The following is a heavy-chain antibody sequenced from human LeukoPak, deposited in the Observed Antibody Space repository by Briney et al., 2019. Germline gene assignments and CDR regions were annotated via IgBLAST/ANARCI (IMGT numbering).Heavy chain of an antibody. CDR1: GGSIRSGGYY. Sequence: SETLSLTCTVSGGSIRSGGYYCTWIRQHRGKGLEWIGYIYHSGSTYYNPSLESRVTISVDTSRNQFSLKLNSVTAADTAVYYCAIDRSGYYHFDYWGQGTLVTVSS. J-gene: IGHJ4*02. CDR3: AIDRSGYYHFDY. V-gene: IGHV4-31*03. CDR2: IYHSGST. D-gene: IGHD3-22*01.